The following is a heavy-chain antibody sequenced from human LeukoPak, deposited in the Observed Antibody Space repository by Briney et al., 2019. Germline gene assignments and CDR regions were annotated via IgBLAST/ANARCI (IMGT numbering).Heavy chain of an antibody. Sequence: SETLSLTCTVSGGSVSSYYWSWVRQPPGEGLERIGYIYYSGSTNYNPSLKSRVTISVDTSKNQFSLKLSSVTAADTAVYYCARDDYDFWSGLYYMDVWGKGTTVTVSS. CDR2: IYYSGST. D-gene: IGHD3-3*01. CDR3: ARDDYDFWSGLYYMDV. CDR1: GGSVSSYY. J-gene: IGHJ6*03. V-gene: IGHV4-59*02.